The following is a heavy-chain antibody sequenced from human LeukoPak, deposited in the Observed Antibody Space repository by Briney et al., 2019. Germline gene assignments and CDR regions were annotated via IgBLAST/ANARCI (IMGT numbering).Heavy chain of an antibody. Sequence: ASVKVSCKASGYTFTSYGISWVRQAPGQGLEWMGIINPSGGSTGYAQKFQGRVTMTRDTSTSTVYMELSSLRSEDTAVYYCARDLRGYSYYYGMDVWGQGTTVTVSS. D-gene: IGHD5-12*01. CDR1: GYTFTSYG. CDR2: INPSGGST. V-gene: IGHV1-46*01. CDR3: ARDLRGYSYYYGMDV. J-gene: IGHJ6*02.